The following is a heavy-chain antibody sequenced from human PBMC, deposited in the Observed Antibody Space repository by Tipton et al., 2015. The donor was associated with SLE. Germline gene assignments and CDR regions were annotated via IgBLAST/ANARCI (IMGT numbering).Heavy chain of an antibody. Sequence: SLRLSCAASGFTFSSYGMHWVRQAPGKGLEWVAVIWYDGSNKYYADSVKGRFTISRDNSKNTLYLQMNSLRAEDTAVYYCARRPRGSGLNRFDPWGQGTLVTVSS. CDR1: GFTFSSYG. CDR2: IWYDGSNK. V-gene: IGHV3-33*01. D-gene: IGHD3-10*01. CDR3: ARRPRGSGLNRFDP. J-gene: IGHJ5*02.